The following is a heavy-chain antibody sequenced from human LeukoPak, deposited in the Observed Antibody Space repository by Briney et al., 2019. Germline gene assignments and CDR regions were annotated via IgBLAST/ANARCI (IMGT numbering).Heavy chain of an antibody. V-gene: IGHV4-59*01. CDR3: ARYAWLQFRSFDY. J-gene: IGHJ4*02. CDR1: GGSISSYY. CDR2: IYYSGST. D-gene: IGHD5-24*01. Sequence: SETLSLTCTVSGGSISSYYWSWIRQPPGKGLEWIGYIYYSGSTNYNPSLKSRVTVSVDTSKNQFSLKLSSVTAADTAVYYCARYAWLQFRSFDYWGQGTLVTVSS.